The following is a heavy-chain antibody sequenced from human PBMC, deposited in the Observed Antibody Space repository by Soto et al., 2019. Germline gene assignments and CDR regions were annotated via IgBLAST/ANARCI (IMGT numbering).Heavy chain of an antibody. D-gene: IGHD2-2*02. V-gene: IGHV1-69*02. J-gene: IGHJ4*02. CDR1: GGTFSSYT. CDR3: AMEFCSSTGCYRDY. CDR2: IIPILGIA. Sequence: QVQLVQSGAEVKKPGSSVKVSCKASGGTFSSYTISWVRQAPGQGLGWMGRIIPILGIANYAQKFQGRVTITTEKSTRTAYMKLSSLRSDDTAVYYCAMEFCSSTGCYRDYWGQGTLVTVSS.